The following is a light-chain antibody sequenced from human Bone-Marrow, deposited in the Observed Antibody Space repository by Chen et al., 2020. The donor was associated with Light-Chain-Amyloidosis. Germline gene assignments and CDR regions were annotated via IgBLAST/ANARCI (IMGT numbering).Light chain of an antibody. CDR3: QSADSSGTYEVI. CDR1: DLPTKY. J-gene: IGLJ2*01. V-gene: IGLV3-25*03. CDR2: RDT. Sequence: SYELTQPPSVSVSPGQTARITFPRDDLPTKYAYWYQQKRGQAPVLVIHRDTERHSGISERFAGASSGTTATLTISGVQAEDEADYHCQSADSSGTYEVIFGGGTKLTVL.